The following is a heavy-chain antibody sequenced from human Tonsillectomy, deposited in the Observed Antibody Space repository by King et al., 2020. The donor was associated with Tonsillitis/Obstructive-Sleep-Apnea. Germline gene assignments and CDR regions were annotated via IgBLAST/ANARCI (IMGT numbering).Heavy chain of an antibody. CDR2: IYYSGTT. CDR3: VRHSAQLGYYYYYIDV. V-gene: IGHV4-39*01. CDR1: GGSISSSSHY. Sequence: QLQESGPRLVKPSETLSLTCTVSGGSISSSSHYWGWIRQPPGKGLEWIGTIYYSGTTYYNPSLKSRVTISVDTSKHQFSLKLNSVTAADTAVYYCVRHSAQLGYYYYYIDVWGNGTTVTVSS. J-gene: IGHJ6*03. D-gene: IGHD1-1*01.